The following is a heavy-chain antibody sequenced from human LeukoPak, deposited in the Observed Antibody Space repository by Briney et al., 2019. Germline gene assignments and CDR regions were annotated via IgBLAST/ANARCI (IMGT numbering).Heavy chain of an antibody. CDR2: ISSSGGST. CDR3: ARGVTGGVISYYYYMDV. V-gene: IGHV3-23*01. J-gene: IGHJ6*03. CDR1: GFTFRDYY. D-gene: IGHD3-16*01. Sequence: GGSLRLSCAASGFTFRDYYMSWIRQAPGKGLEWVSGISSSGGSTVYADSVKGRFTISRDNFRNTVFLQMNSLRAEDTAVYYCARGVTGGVISYYYYMDVWGKGTTVTISS.